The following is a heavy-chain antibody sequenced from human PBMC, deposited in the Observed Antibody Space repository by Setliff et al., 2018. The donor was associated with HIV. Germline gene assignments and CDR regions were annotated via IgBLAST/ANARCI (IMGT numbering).Heavy chain of an antibody. Sequence: GESLKISCKGSGYSFTSYWIGWVRQMPGKGLEWMGIIYPGDSDTRYSPSFQGQVTISADKSISTAYLQWRSLQASDTAVYYCARRTRRRGSSYGNIDYWGQGTLVTVSS. CDR3: ARRTRRRGSSYGNIDY. CDR1: GYSFTSYW. J-gene: IGHJ4*02. CDR2: IYPGDSDT. V-gene: IGHV5-51*01. D-gene: IGHD5-18*01.